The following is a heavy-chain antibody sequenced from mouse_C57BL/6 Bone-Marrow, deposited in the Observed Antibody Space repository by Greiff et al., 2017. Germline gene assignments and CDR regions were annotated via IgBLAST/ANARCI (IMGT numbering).Heavy chain of an antibody. CDR3: ARGDYGSSWYFDV. CDR2: INPSSGYT. J-gene: IGHJ1*03. CDR1: GYTFTSYT. Sequence: QVQLKESGAELARPGASVKMSCKASGYTFTSYTMHWVNQRPGQGLEWIGYINPSSGYTKYNQKFKDKATLTADKSSSTAYMQLSSLTSEDSAVYYCARGDYGSSWYFDVWGTGTTVTVSS. D-gene: IGHD1-1*01. V-gene: IGHV1-4*01.